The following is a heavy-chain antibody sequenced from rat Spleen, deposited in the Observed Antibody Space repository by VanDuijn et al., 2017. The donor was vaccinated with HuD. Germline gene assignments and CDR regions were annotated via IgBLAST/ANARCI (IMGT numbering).Heavy chain of an antibody. CDR1: GFTFSRYW. D-gene: IGHD1-3*01. J-gene: IGHJ3*01. CDR2: INADGGST. V-gene: IGHV5-58*01. Sequence: EVQLVETGGGFVQPGRSLKLSCVGSGFTFSRYWMYWIRQAPGKGLECVSSINADGGSTYYPESVKGRFTISRDNAENTVYLQMNSLRSEDTATYYCAKRDYGLTGFAYWGQGTLVTVSS. CDR3: AKRDYGLTGFAY.